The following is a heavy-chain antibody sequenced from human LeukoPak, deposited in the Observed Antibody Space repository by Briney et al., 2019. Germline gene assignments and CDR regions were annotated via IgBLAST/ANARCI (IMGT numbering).Heavy chain of an antibody. V-gene: IGHV3-30*04. CDR2: ISYDGSNK. CDR1: GFTFSSYA. D-gene: IGHD6-19*01. J-gene: IGHJ4*02. Sequence: GRSLRLSCAASGFTFSSYAMHWVRQAPGKGLEWVAVISYDGSNKYYADSVKGRFTISRDNSKNTLYLQMNSLRAEDTAVYYCAKTIAVAGTGLDYWGQGTLVTVSS. CDR3: AKTIAVAGTGLDY.